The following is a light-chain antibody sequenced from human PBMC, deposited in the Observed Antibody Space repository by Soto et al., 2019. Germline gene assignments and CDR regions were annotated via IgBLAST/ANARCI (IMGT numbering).Light chain of an antibody. Sequence: ESVLTQSPGTLFVSPGERATLSCRASQSVRSSNLAWYQQKPGQAPSLLIYGASTRATGVPARFSGSGSGTEFTLTISSLQSEDFAVYYCQQYNNWPPITLGQGTRLEI. J-gene: IGKJ5*01. CDR2: GAS. CDR3: QQYNNWPPIT. V-gene: IGKV3D-15*01. CDR1: QSVRSSN.